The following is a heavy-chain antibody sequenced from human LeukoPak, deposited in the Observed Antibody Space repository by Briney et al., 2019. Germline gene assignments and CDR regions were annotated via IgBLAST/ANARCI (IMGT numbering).Heavy chain of an antibody. J-gene: IGHJ4*02. CDR3: ARVESPYYFDY. CDR2: INNSGST. Sequence: SETLSLTCAVYGGSFSGYYWNWIRQPPGKGLEWIGEINNSGSTNYNPSLKSRVTISVDKSKNQFSLKLSSVTAADTAVYYCARVESPYYFDYWGQGTLVTVSS. V-gene: IGHV4-34*01. CDR1: GGSFSGYY.